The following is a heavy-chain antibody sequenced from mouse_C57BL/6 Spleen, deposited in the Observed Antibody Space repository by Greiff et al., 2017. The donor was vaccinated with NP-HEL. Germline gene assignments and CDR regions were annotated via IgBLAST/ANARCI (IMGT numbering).Heavy chain of an antibody. V-gene: IGHV1-15*01. Sequence: QVQLQQSGAELVRPGASVTLSCTASGYTFTDYEMHWVKQTPVHGLEWIGAIDPETGGTAYNQKFKGKAILTADKSSSTAYMELRSLTSEDSAVYYCTMGFAYWGQGTLVTVSA. D-gene: IGHD2-3*01. CDR1: GYTFTDYE. CDR2: IDPETGGT. J-gene: IGHJ3*01. CDR3: TMGFAY.